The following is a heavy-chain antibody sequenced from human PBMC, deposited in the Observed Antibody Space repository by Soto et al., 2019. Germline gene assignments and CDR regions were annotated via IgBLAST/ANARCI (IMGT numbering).Heavy chain of an antibody. CDR2: IIPIFGTA. CDR3: AIDTREKKDYYDSSGTDLYGMDV. D-gene: IGHD3-22*01. V-gene: IGHV1-69*13. J-gene: IGHJ6*02. CDR1: GGTFSSYA. Sequence: SVKVSCKASGGTFSSYAISWVRQAPGQGLEWMGGIIPIFGTANYAQKFQGRVTITADESTSTAYMELSSLRSEDTPVYYCAIDTREKKDYYDSSGTDLYGMDVGGQGTTVTVS.